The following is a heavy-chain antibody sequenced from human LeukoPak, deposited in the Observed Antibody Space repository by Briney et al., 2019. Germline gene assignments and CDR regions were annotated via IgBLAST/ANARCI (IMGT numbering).Heavy chain of an antibody. CDR1: GGSISSYY. D-gene: IGHD1-1*01. CDR3: ARRMWGTFDY. CDR2: IYTSGST. Sequence: SETLSLTCTVSGGSISSYYWSWIRQPPGKGLGWIGYIYTSGSTNYNPSLKSRVTISVDTSKNQFSLKLSSVTAADTAVYYCARRMWGTFDYWGQGTLVTVSS. V-gene: IGHV4-4*09. J-gene: IGHJ4*02.